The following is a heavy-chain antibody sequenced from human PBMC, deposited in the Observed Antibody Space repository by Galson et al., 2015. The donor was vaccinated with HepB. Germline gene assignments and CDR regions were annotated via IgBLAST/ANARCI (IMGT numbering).Heavy chain of an antibody. CDR2: IIPIFGTA. CDR1: GGTFSSYA. CDR3: ARDPHAAAGYYYYGMDV. D-gene: IGHD6-13*01. J-gene: IGHJ6*02. Sequence: SVKVSCKASGGTFSSYAISWVRQAPGQGLEWMGGIIPIFGTANYAQKFQGRVTITADESTSTAYMELSSLRSEDTAVYYCARDPHAAAGYYYYGMDVWGQGTTVTVSS. V-gene: IGHV1-69*13.